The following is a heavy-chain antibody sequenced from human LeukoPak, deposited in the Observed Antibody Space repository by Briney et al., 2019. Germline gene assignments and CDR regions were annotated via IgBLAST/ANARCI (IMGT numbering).Heavy chain of an antibody. CDR3: AKGWNSLCFYITH. J-gene: IGHJ4*02. V-gene: IGHV3-23*01. D-gene: IGHD3-10*01. Sequence: GGSLRLSCAASGVSFRSYAMGWVRAAPGEGLGWVSGRRISADSTHYAYTVKGRFTNSRDNPRNTLYLQMNSLRVDDTAVYYCAKGWNSLCFYITHWGQGILVTVSS. CDR1: GVSFRSYA. CDR2: RRISADST.